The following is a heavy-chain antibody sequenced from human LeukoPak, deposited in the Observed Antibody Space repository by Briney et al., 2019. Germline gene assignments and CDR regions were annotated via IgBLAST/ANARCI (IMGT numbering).Heavy chain of an antibody. Sequence: ASVKVSCKASGYTFTGYYMHWVRQAPGQGLEWMGWINPNRGGTNYAQKFQGRVTMTRDTSISTAYTELSRLRSDDTAVYYCARETMTAPWNYYYGMDVWGQGSTVTVSS. CDR2: INPNRGGT. D-gene: IGHD2-21*02. CDR1: GYTFTGYY. CDR3: ARETMTAPWNYYYGMDV. J-gene: IGHJ6*02. V-gene: IGHV1-2*02.